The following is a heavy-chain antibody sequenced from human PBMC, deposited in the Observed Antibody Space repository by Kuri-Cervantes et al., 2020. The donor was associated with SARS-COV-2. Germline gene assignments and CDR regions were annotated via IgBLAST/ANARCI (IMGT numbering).Heavy chain of an antibody. CDR3: ARRGSGWSDY. CDR1: GYSFTTYW. CDR2: VYPGDSET. V-gene: IGHV5-51*04. D-gene: IGHD6-19*01. Sequence: KVSCKGSGYSFTTYWIGWVRQMPGKGLEWMGIVYPGDSETRYSPSFQGQVTLSVDKPINTAYLQWNSVKASDTAMYYCARRGSGWSDYWGQGTLVTVSS. J-gene: IGHJ4*02.